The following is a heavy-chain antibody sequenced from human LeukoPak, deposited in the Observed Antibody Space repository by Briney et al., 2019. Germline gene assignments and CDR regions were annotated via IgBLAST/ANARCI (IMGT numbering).Heavy chain of an antibody. Sequence: SETLSLTCTVSGGSISSGYYWGWIRQPPGKGLEWIGSIYHSGSTYYNPSLKSRVTISVDTSKNQFSLKLSSVTAADTAVYYCAKEMATMKGWYFDLWGRGTLVTVSS. J-gene: IGHJ2*01. D-gene: IGHD5-24*01. V-gene: IGHV4-38-2*02. CDR2: IYHSGST. CDR1: GGSISSGYY. CDR3: AKEMATMKGWYFDL.